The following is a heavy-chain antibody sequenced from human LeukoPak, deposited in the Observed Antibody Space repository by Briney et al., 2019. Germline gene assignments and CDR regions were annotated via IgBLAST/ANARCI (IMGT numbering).Heavy chain of an antibody. Sequence: GASVKVSCKVSGYALTELSIHWVRQAPGKGFAWMGGVDPKDGETIYAQNFQDRVTVTDDRSTDTSYMELRGLTSEDTALYYCAGDVLVSGGSYYHGFWGQGTLLTVSS. J-gene: IGHJ4*02. CDR1: GYALTELS. V-gene: IGHV1-24*01. D-gene: IGHD3-10*01. CDR2: VDPKDGET. CDR3: AGDVLVSGGSYYHGF.